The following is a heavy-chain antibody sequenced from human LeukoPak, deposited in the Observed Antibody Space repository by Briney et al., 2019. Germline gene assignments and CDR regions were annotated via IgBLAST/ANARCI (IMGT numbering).Heavy chain of an antibody. CDR2: ISGSGGST. Sequence: SGGSLRLSCAASGFTFSSNVMSWVRQAPGKGLEWVSGISGSGGSTNYADSVKGRFTISRDNSKNTLYLQMNSLRAEDTAVYYCAIRSFSGTYSFDYWGQGTLVTVSS. J-gene: IGHJ4*02. CDR3: AIRSFSGTYSFDY. V-gene: IGHV3-23*01. D-gene: IGHD1-26*01. CDR1: GFTFSSNV.